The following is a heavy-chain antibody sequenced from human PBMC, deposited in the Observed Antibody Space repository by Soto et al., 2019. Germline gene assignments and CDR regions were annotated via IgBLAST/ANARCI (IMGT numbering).Heavy chain of an antibody. Sequence: QLQLQESGSGLVKPSQTLSLTCAVSGGSISSGGYSWRWIRQPPGKGLEWIGYIYHSGSTYYNPSLKSRVTISVDRSKNQFSLKLSSVTAADTAVYYCARDDSSGYAFDYWGQGTLVTVSS. J-gene: IGHJ4*02. CDR2: IYHSGST. CDR1: GGSISSGGYS. CDR3: ARDDSSGYAFDY. D-gene: IGHD3-22*01. V-gene: IGHV4-30-2*01.